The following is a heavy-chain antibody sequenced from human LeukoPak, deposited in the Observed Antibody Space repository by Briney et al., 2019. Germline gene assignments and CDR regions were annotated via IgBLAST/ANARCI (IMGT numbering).Heavy chain of an antibody. CDR2: GTHDGVT. CDR1: GGSLSGNY. J-gene: IGHJ4*02. V-gene: IGHV4-34*01. Sequence: SETLSLTCADHGGSLSGNYWSWIRQPPGKGLQWIGQGTHDGVTTYNPSLKSRVTISVYTPRNQVSLKVTSLTAADTAVYYCARGLNILDYWGQGTLVTVSS. CDR3: ARGLNILDY.